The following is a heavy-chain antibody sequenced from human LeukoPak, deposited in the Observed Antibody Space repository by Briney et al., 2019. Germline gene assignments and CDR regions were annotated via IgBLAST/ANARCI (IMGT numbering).Heavy chain of an antibody. D-gene: IGHD1-20*01. CDR3: ARETPSITGTTGAFDY. CDR2: IIPIFGTA. Sequence: SVKVSCKASGGTFSSYAISWVRQASGQGLEWMGGIIPIFGTANYAQKFQGRVTITADESTSTAYMELSSLRSEDTAVYYCARETPSITGTTGAFDYWGQGTLVTVSS. V-gene: IGHV1-69*13. J-gene: IGHJ4*02. CDR1: GGTFSSYA.